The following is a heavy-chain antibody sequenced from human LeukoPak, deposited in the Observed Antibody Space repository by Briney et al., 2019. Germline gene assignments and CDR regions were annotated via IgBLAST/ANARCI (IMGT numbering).Heavy chain of an antibody. Sequence: SETLSLTCTVSGGSISSSSYYWGRIRQPPGKGLEWIGSIYYSGNIYYNPSLNSRVTISVDTSKNQFSLKLSSVTAADTAVYYCARRRIAAAGTRPLRYWGQGTLVTVSS. D-gene: IGHD6-13*01. CDR2: IYYSGNI. J-gene: IGHJ4*02. CDR3: ARRRIAAAGTRPLRY. CDR1: GGSISSSSYY. V-gene: IGHV4-39*07.